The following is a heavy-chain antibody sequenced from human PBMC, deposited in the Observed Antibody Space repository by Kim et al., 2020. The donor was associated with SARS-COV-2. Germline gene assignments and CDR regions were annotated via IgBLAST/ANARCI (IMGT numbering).Heavy chain of an antibody. J-gene: IGHJ4*02. CDR1: GFTFSSYA. CDR2: IWYDGSNK. D-gene: IGHD4-17*01. Sequence: GGSLRLSCAASGFTFSSYAMHWVRQAPGKGLEWVAVIWYDGSNKYYADSVKGRFTISRDNSKNTLYLQMNSLRAEDTAVYYCAKDQATVTAEPYFDYWGQGTLVTVSS. V-gene: IGHV3-33*06. CDR3: AKDQATVTAEPYFDY.